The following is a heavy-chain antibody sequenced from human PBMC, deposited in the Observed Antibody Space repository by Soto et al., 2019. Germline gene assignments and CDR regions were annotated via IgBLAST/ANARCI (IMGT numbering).Heavy chain of an antibody. J-gene: IGHJ6*02. CDR1: GFTFDDYA. V-gene: IGHV3-43D*04. CDR3: AKDIGVELDLYYGMDA. Sequence: GSLRLSCAASGFTFDDYAMHWVRQAPGKGLEWVSLISWDGGSTYYADSVKGRFTISRDNSKNSLYLQMNSLRAEDTALYYCAKDIGVELDLYYGMDAWGQGTTVTVSS. CDR2: ISWDGGST. D-gene: IGHD1-1*01.